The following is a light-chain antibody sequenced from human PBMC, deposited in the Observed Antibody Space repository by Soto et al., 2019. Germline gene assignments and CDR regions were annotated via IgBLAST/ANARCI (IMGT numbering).Light chain of an antibody. CDR1: QSVSSN. J-gene: IGKJ2*01. CDR3: QQYNNWPPLYT. CDR2: GAS. Sequence: EILMTQSPATLSVSPGERATLSCRASQSVSSNLAWYQQKPGQAPRLLIYGASTRATGIPARFSGSGSGTEFTLTISGLQSEDFAVYYCQQYNNWPPLYTFGQGTKLELK. V-gene: IGKV3-15*01.